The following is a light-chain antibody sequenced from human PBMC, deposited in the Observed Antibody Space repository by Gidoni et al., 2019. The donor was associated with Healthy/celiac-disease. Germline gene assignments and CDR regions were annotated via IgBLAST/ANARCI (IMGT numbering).Light chain of an antibody. J-gene: IGKJ1*01. Sequence: DIQMTQSTSTLSASVGDRVPITCRASQSSSSWLAWYQQKPGKAPKLPIYKASSLESGVPSSFIGSGSGTEFTLTISSLQPDDFATYYCQHLETFXXXTKVEIK. CDR3: QHLET. CDR1: QSSSSW. CDR2: KAS. V-gene: IGKV1-5*03.